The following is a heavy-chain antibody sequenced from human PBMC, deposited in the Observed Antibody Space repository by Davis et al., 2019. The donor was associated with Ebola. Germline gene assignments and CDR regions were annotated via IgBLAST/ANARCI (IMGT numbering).Heavy chain of an antibody. V-gene: IGHV4-39*07. CDR1: GGSISSSSYY. CDR3: ARMGYCSGGSCYSGDY. J-gene: IGHJ4*02. CDR2: IYYSGST. D-gene: IGHD2-15*01. Sequence: PSETLSLTCTVSGGSISSSSYYWGWIRQPPGKGLEWIGSIYYSGSTYYNPSLKSRVTISVDKSKNQFSLKLSSVTAADTAVYYCARMGYCSGGSCYSGDYWGQGTLVTVSS.